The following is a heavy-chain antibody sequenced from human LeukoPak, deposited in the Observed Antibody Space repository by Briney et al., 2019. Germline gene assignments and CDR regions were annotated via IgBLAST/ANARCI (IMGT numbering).Heavy chain of an antibody. CDR2: ISYDGSNK. Sequence: PGGSLRLSCAASGFTFSSYGMHWVRQAPGKGLEWVAVISYDGSNKYYADSVKGRFTISRDNSKNTLYLQMNSLRAEDTAVYYCAKDRLLGYGSAFDYWGQGTLVTVSS. CDR3: AKDRLLGYGSAFDY. J-gene: IGHJ4*02. CDR1: GFTFSSYG. D-gene: IGHD3-10*01. V-gene: IGHV3-30*18.